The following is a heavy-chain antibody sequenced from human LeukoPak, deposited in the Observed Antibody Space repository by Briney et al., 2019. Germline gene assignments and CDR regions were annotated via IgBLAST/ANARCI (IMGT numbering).Heavy chain of an antibody. D-gene: IGHD5-18*01. CDR1: GYTLTELS. CDR2: INPNSGGT. CDR3: ARDGYSYGWGVYYYYYMDV. Sequence: ASVKVSCKVSGYTLTELSMHWVRQAPGQGLEWMGWINPNSGGTNYAQKFQGRVTMTRDTSISTAYMELSRLRSDDTAVYYCARDGYSYGWGVYYYYYMDVWGKGTTVTVSS. J-gene: IGHJ6*03. V-gene: IGHV1-2*02.